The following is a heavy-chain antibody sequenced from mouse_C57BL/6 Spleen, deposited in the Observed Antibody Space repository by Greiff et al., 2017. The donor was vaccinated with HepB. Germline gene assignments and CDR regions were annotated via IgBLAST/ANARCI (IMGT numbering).Heavy chain of an antibody. CDR2: IDPETGGT. J-gene: IGHJ4*01. Sequence: QVQLQQSGAELVRPGASVTLSCKASGYTFTDYEMHWVKQTPVHGLEWIGAIDPETGGTAYNQKFKGKAILTADKSSSTAYMELRSLTSEDSAVYYCTRWTVVEEDYAMDYWGQGISVTVSS. CDR3: TRWTVVEEDYAMDY. V-gene: IGHV1-15*01. D-gene: IGHD1-1*01. CDR1: GYTFTDYE.